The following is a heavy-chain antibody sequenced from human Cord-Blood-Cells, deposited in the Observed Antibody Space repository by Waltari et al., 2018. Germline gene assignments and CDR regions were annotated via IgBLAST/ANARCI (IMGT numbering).Heavy chain of an antibody. J-gene: IGHJ3*02. CDR2: INQNSGGT. V-gene: IGHV1-2*02. Sequence: QVQLVQSGAEVKKPGASVKVSCKASGYTFTGDYMHWVRQAPGQGLEWMGWINQNSGGTNYAQKFQGRVTMTRDNSKNTLYLQMNSLRAEDTAVYYCAKGLGAFDIWGQGTMVTDSS. CDR1: GYTFTGDY. D-gene: IGHD7-27*01. CDR3: AKGLGAFDI.